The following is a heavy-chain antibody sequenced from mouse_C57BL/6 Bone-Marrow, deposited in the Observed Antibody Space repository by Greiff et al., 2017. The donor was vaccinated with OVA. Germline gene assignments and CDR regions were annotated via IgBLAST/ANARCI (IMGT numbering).Heavy chain of an antibody. CDR2: SRNKATDYTT. D-gene: IGHD1-1*01. J-gene: IGHJ3*01. CDR3: ARDDYSGSSQAWFAY. Sequence: EVQVVESGGGLVQSGRSLRLSCATSGFTFSDFYMEWVRQAPGKGLEWIAASRNKATDYTTEYSASVKGRFIVSRDTSPSILYLQMNALRAEDTAIYDCARDDYSGSSQAWFAYWGQGTLVTVSA. CDR1: GFTFSDFY. V-gene: IGHV7-1*01.